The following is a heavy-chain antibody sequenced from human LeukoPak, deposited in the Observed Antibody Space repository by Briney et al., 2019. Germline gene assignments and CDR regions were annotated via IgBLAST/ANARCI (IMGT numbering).Heavy chain of an antibody. V-gene: IGHV3-53*01. D-gene: IGHD6-13*01. CDR3: ARVGTIAAAGFY. J-gene: IGHJ4*02. CDR2: IYSGGST. CDR1: GFTFSNYA. Sequence: GGSLRLSCEASGFTFSNYAMSWVRQAPGKGLEWVSVIYSGGSTYYADSVKGRFTISRDNSKNTLYLQMNSLRAEDTAVYYCARVGTIAAAGFYWGQGTLVTVSS.